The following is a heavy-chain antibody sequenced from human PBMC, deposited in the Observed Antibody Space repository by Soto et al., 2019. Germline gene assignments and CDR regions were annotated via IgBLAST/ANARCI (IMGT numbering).Heavy chain of an antibody. J-gene: IGHJ6*02. Sequence: QGQLVQSGGEVKKPGASVKVSCKASGYTFTRYGISWVRQAPGQGLEWMGWISGYNGDTKYAQKFQGRVTMTVDTSTTTAYMELRSLTSDDRAVYYCAKNGYPPYYYYGMDVWGQGTTVTVSS. D-gene: IGHD6-13*01. V-gene: IGHV1-18*01. CDR1: GYTFTRYG. CDR2: ISGYNGDT. CDR3: AKNGYPPYYYYGMDV.